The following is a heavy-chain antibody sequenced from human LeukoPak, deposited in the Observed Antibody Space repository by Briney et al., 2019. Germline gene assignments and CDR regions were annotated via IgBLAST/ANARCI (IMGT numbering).Heavy chain of an antibody. Sequence: GGSLRLSCAASGITFSNYAMHWVRQAPSKGLEWVGRIKSKTDGGTTDYAAPVKGRFTISRDDSKNTVYLQMNSLKTEDTAVYYCTTDGGRAAGTVFDYWGQGTLVTVSS. J-gene: IGHJ4*02. CDR2: IKSKTDGGTT. V-gene: IGHV3-15*01. D-gene: IGHD6-13*01. CDR3: TTDGGRAAGTVFDY. CDR1: GITFSNYA.